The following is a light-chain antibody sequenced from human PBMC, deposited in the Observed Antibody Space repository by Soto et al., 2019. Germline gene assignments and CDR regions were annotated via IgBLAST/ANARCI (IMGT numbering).Light chain of an antibody. CDR1: SSNIGAGYD. CDR3: QSYDSSHWV. V-gene: IGLV1-40*01. CDR2: GNS. Sequence: QAVVTQPPSVSGVPGQRVTISCTGSSSNIGAGYDVHWYQQLPGTAPKLLIYGNSNRPSGVPDRFSGSKSGTSASLAITGLQAEDEADYYCQSYDSSHWVFGGGTKLTVL. J-gene: IGLJ3*02.